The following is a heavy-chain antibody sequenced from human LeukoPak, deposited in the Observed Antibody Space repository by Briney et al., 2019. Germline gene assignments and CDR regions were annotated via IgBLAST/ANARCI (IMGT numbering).Heavy chain of an antibody. CDR2: ISYDGSNK. Sequence: GRSLRLSCAASGFTFSSYGMHRVRQAPGKGLEWVAVISYDGSNKYYADSVKGRFTISRDNSKNTLYLQMNSLRAEDTAVYYCAKGPHMVLMVYGLVHSSSWYGGYFDYWGQGTLVTVSS. CDR1: GFTFSSYG. CDR3: AKGPHMVLMVYGLVHSSSWYGGYFDY. J-gene: IGHJ4*02. D-gene: IGHD2-8*01. V-gene: IGHV3-30*18.